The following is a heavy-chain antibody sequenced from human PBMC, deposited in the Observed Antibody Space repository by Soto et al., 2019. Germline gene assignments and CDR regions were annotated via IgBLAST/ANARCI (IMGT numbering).Heavy chain of an antibody. CDR1: GGSFSGYY. D-gene: IGHD6-6*01. CDR2: INHSGST. J-gene: IGHJ4*02. V-gene: IGHV4-34*01. Sequence: PSETLSLTCAVYGGSFSGYYWSWIRQPPGKGLEWIGEINHSGSTNYNPSLKSRVTISVDTSKNQFSLKLSSVTAADTAVYYCARGHGVAARPIPFDYWGQGTLVTVSS. CDR3: ARGHGVAARPIPFDY.